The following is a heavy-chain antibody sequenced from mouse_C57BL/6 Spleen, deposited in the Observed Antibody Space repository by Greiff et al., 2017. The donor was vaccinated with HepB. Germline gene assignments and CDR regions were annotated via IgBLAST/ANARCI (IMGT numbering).Heavy chain of an antibody. V-gene: IGHV1-61*01. D-gene: IGHD3-1*01. J-gene: IGHJ4*01. CDR1: GYTFTSYW. Sequence: QVQLQQPGAELVRPGSSVKLSCKASGYTFTSYWMEWVKQRPGQGLEWIGNIYPSDSETHYNQKFKDKATLTVDKSSSTAYMQLSSLTSEDSAVYYCARKGHGAMDYWGQGTSVTVSS. CDR2: IYPSDSET. CDR3: ARKGHGAMDY.